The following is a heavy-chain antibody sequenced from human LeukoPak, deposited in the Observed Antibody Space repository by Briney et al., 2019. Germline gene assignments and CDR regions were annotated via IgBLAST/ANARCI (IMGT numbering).Heavy chain of an antibody. CDR1: GFTFSSYG. Sequence: GRSLRLSCAASGFTFSSYGMHWVRQAPGKGLEWVAVISYDGSNKYYADSVKGRFTISSDNSKNTLYLQMNSLRAEDTAVYYCAKCPSGYSYGSYPFDYWGQGTLVTVSS. D-gene: IGHD5-18*01. V-gene: IGHV3-30*18. CDR3: AKCPSGYSYGSYPFDY. CDR2: ISYDGSNK. J-gene: IGHJ4*02.